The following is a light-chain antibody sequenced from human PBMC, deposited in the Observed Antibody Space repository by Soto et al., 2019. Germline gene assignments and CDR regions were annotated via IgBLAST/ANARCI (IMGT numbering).Light chain of an antibody. V-gene: IGKV3-20*01. J-gene: IGKJ1*01. CDR3: QQYGDSPWT. Sequence: DIVLTQSPGTLYLSPWERATLSCRASQIVNSGYLAWYQQRPGQAPRLLIYGASSRATGIPDRFSGSGSGTDFTLTISRLVPEDFAVYYCQQYGDSPWTFGQGTKVDIK. CDR1: QIVNSGY. CDR2: GAS.